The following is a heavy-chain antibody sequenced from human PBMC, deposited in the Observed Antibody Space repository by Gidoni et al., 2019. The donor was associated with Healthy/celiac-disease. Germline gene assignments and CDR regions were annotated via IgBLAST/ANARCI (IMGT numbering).Heavy chain of an antibody. CDR3: AKDEPWFGELLYFFDY. Sequence: EVQLLESGGGLVQPGGSLSLSCAASGFTFSSYAMSWVRQAPGKGLEWVSAISGSGGSTYYADSVKGRFTISRDNSKNTLYLQMNSLRAEDTAVYYCAKDEPWFGELLYFFDYWGQGTLVTVSS. CDR2: ISGSGGST. J-gene: IGHJ4*02. D-gene: IGHD3-10*01. CDR1: GFTFSSYA. V-gene: IGHV3-23*01.